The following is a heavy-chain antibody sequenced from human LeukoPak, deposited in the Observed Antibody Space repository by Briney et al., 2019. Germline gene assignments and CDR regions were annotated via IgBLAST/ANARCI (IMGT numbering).Heavy chain of an antibody. CDR2: IYYSGST. CDR3: ARARISGVDI. Sequence: SETLSLTCAVFSGSVSDNNWWGWIRQPPGKGLEWIGSIYYSGSTYYNPSLKSRVTISVDTSKNQFSLKLSSVTAADTAVYYCARARISGVDIWGQGTMVTVSS. J-gene: IGHJ3*02. D-gene: IGHD3-3*01. V-gene: IGHV4-39*07. CDR1: SGSVSDNNW.